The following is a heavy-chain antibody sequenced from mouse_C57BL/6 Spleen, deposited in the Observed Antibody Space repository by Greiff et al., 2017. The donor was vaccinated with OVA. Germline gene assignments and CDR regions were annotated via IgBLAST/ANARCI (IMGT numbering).Heavy chain of an antibody. CDR1: GYTFTSYG. J-gene: IGHJ2*01. CDR3: ARFGNEYCFDY. D-gene: IGHD2-1*01. Sequence: VQLQQSGAELARPGASVKLSCKASGYTFTSYGISWVKQSTGQGLEWIGEIYPRSGNTYYNEKFKGKATLTADKSSSTAYMELRSLTSEDSAVYFCARFGNEYCFDYWGQGTTLTGSS. V-gene: IGHV1-81*01. CDR2: IYPRSGNT.